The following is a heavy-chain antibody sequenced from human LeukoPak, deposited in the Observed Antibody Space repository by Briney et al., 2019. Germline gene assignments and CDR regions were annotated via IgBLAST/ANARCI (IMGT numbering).Heavy chain of an antibody. CDR2: IYYSGYT. Sequence: PSETLSLTCTVSGGSITRGGYYWTWIPQHPGKGLEWIGHIYYSGYTYYNPSLKSRVTMSVDTSKNQFSLKLSSVTAADTAVYYCARSWFGELSHFNYWGQGTLVRVSS. D-gene: IGHD3-10*01. CDR3: ARSWFGELSHFNY. J-gene: IGHJ4*02. CDR1: GGSITRGGYY. V-gene: IGHV4-31*03.